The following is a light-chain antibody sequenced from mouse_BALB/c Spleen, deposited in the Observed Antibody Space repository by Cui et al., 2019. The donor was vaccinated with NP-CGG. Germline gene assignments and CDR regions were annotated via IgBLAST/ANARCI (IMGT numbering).Light chain of an antibody. Sequence: QAVLTQESALTPSPGETVTLTCRSSTGAVTTSNYANWVQEKPDHLFTGLIGGTNNRAPGVPARFSGSLIGDKAAITITGAQTEDEAIYFCALWYSNHWVFGGGTKLTVL. J-gene: IGLJ1*01. V-gene: IGLV1*01. CDR3: ALWYSNHWV. CDR1: TGAVTTSNY. CDR2: GTN.